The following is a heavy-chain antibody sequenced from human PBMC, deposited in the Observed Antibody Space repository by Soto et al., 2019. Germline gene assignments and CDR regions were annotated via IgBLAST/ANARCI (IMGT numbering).Heavy chain of an antibody. V-gene: IGHV3-23*01. D-gene: IGHD6-6*01. CDR3: AKAGYTSSTRAGGYWFDP. Sequence: EVQLLESGGGLVQPGGSLRLSCAASGFPFRIYAMSWVRQAPGEGLEWVSAISSGGGSTYYADSVKGRFTISGDNSKKTLYLQMNSLRAEDTAVYYCAKAGYTSSTRAGGYWFDPWGQGTLVTVSA. J-gene: IGHJ5*02. CDR1: GFPFRIYA. CDR2: ISSGGGST.